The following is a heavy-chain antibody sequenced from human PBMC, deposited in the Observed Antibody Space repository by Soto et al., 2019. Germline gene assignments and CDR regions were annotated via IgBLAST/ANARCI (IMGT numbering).Heavy chain of an antibody. D-gene: IGHD4-4*01. CDR1: GFTVSSYW. CDR2: INSDGSST. J-gene: IGHJ6*02. Sequence: EVPLVESGGGLVQPGGSLRLSCAASGFTVSSYWMHWVRQAPGKGLVWVSRINSDGSSTSYADSVKGRFTISRDNAKNTLYLQMNSLRAEDTAVYYCASLQNSLEYYYYGMDVWGQGTTVTVSS. CDR3: ASLQNSLEYYYYGMDV. V-gene: IGHV3-74*01.